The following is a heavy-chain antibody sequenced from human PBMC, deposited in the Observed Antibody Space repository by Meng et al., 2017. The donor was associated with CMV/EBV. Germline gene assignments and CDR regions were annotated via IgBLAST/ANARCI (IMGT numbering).Heavy chain of an antibody. D-gene: IGHD3-3*01. CDR1: GFTFSSYW. V-gene: IGHV3-74*01. CDR2: INSDGSST. Sequence: GESLKISCAASGFTFSSYWMHWVRQAPGKGLAWVSRINSDGSSTSYADSVKGRFTISRDNAKNTLYLQMNSLRAEDTAVYYCASNYDLNYYYYYGMDVWGQGTTVTVSS. J-gene: IGHJ6*02. CDR3: ASNYDLNYYYYYGMDV.